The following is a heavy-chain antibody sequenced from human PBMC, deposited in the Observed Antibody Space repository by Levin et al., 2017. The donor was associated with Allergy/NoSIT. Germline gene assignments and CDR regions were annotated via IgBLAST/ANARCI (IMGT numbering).Heavy chain of an antibody. CDR2: IIPILGTP. D-gene: IGHD3-10*01. Sequence: GASVKVSCKASGGSFKTIHWVRQAPGQGLEWMGGIIPILGTPKYEQKFQGRVTITADESTRTAYMELSSLRSEDTAVYYCARRPEGKDWFHPWGQGTLVTVSS. CDR3: ARRPEGKDWFHP. J-gene: IGHJ5*02. V-gene: IGHV1-69*13. CDR1: GGSFKT.